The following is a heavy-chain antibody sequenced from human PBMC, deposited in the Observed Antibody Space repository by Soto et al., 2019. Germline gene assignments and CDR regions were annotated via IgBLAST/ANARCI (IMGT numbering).Heavy chain of an antibody. CDR1: GFTFTSYA. V-gene: IGHV3-23*01. J-gene: IGHJ4*02. CDR3: AKDQDGIAAAAIDFDN. Sequence: GGPLRLSCAASGFTFTSYAMSWVRQAPGKGLEWVSAISGSGGNTYYADSVKGRFTISRDNSKNTLYLQMNSVRAEDTAVYYSAKDQDGIAAAAIDFDNWGQGTLVTISS. CDR2: ISGSGGNT. D-gene: IGHD6-13*01.